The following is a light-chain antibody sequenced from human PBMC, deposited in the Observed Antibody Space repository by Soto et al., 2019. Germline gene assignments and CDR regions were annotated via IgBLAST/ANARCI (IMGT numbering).Light chain of an antibody. J-gene: IGLJ3*02. CDR3: GSYSSSSTLV. CDR1: SSDIGDYNY. CDR2: EVS. V-gene: IGLV2-14*01. Sequence: QSALTQPASVSGSPGQSITISCTGTSSDIGDYNYVSWYQQHPGKAPKLIIYEVSNRPSGVSNRFSGSKSGNTASLTISGLQAEDEADYYCGSYSSSSTLVFGGGTKLTVL.